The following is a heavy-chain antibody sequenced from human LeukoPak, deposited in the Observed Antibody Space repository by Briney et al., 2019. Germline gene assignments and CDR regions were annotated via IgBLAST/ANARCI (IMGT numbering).Heavy chain of an antibody. J-gene: IGHJ4*02. Sequence: GGSLRLSCAASGFTFSSYEMSWVRQAPGKGLEWVSVIYSGGSTYYADSVKGRFTISRHNSKNTLYLQMNSLRAEDTAVYYCARVVHGYYHYWGQGTLVTVSS. CDR1: GFTFSSYE. V-gene: IGHV3-53*04. CDR2: IYSGGST. D-gene: IGHD2-8*01. CDR3: ARVVHGYYHY.